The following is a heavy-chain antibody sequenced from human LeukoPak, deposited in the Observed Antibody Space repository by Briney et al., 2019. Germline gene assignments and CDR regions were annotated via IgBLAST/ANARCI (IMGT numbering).Heavy chain of an antibody. D-gene: IGHD3-16*02. J-gene: IGHJ4*02. Sequence: PGGSLRLSCIASGFTFGDYAMSWVRQAPGKGLEWVGFIRSKTYGGTTEYAASVKGRLTISRDDSKGIAYLQMNSLKPEDTAVYYCTRDRYDDYVWGSYRYYEYWGQGTPVTVSS. CDR2: IRSKTYGGTT. CDR3: TRDRYDDYVWGSYRYYEY. V-gene: IGHV3-49*04. CDR1: GFTFGDYA.